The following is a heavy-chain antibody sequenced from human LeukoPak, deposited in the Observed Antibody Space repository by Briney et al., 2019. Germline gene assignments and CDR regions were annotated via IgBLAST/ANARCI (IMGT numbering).Heavy chain of an antibody. Sequence: ASVKVSCKASGYTFTGYYMHWVRQAPGQGLEWMGWINPNSGGTNYAQKFQGRVTMTRDTSISTAYMELSRLRSDDTAVYYCASPAVAGIAVAGTFDYWGQGTLVTVSS. V-gene: IGHV1-2*02. CDR2: INPNSGGT. J-gene: IGHJ4*02. CDR1: GYTFTGYY. CDR3: ASPAVAGIAVAGTFDY. D-gene: IGHD6-19*01.